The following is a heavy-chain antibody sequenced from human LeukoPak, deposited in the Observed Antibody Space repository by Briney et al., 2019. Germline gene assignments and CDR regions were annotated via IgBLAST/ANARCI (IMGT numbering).Heavy chain of an antibody. CDR2: VSADNGNT. D-gene: IGHD1-26*01. Sequence: GASVNVSCKASGDTFTKYCVTWVRQAPGQGLEWMGWVSADNGNTVYAQKFQDRVTVSIDTSTSTALMELRSLRSDDTAVYYCAKKRGGTWWDLVDYWGQGTLVTVSS. CDR3: AKKRGGTWWDLVDY. J-gene: IGHJ4*02. V-gene: IGHV1-18*01. CDR1: GDTFTKYC.